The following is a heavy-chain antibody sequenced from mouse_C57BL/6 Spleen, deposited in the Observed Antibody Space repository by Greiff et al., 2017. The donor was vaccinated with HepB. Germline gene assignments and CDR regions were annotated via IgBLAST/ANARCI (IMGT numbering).Heavy chain of an antibody. Sequence: VQLQQSGPELVQPGASVTIPCKASGYTFTDYNMDWVKQSHGKSLEWIGDINPNNGGTIYNQKFKGKATLTVDKSSSTAYMELRSLTSEDTAVYFFAKCWVYYGNRVSCHFGGWAAVATVSVSS. CDR3: AKCWVYYGNRVSCHFGG. CDR2: INPNNGGT. V-gene: IGHV1-18*01. D-gene: IGHD1-1*01. CDR1: GYTFTDYN. J-gene: IGHJ1*01.